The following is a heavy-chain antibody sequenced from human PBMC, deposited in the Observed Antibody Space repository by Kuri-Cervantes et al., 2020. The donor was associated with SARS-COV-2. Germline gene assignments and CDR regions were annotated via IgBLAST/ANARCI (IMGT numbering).Heavy chain of an antibody. D-gene: IGHD3-22*01. V-gene: IGHV3-30-3*01. CDR1: GFTFSSYW. Sequence: GGSLRLSCAASGFTFSSYWMSWVRQAPGKGLEWVAVISYDGSNKYYADSVKGRFTISRDNSKNTLYLQMNSLRAEDTAVYYRARDYYDSSGYFISGLWFDPWGQGTLVTVSS. CDR2: ISYDGSNK. CDR3: ARDYYDSSGYFISGLWFDP. J-gene: IGHJ5*02.